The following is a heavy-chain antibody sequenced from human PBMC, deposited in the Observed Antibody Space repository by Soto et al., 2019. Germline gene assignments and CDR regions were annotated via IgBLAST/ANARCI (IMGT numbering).Heavy chain of an antibody. D-gene: IGHD2-21*02. CDR2: IYYSGST. Sequence: QVQLQESGPGLVKTSQTLSLTCTVSGGSISSGGYSWRWIRQHPGKGLEWIGYIYYSGSTYYNPSLKSRVTISVDTSKNQFSLKRSSVTAADTAVYYWARGAFVVLTARDWYFALWCRGTLVTVSS. CDR1: GGSISSGGYS. CDR3: ARGAFVVLTARDWYFAL. J-gene: IGHJ2*01. V-gene: IGHV4-31*03.